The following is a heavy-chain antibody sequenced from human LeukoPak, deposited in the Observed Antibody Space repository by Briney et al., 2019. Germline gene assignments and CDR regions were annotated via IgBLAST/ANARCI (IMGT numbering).Heavy chain of an antibody. CDR1: GFTFSSYS. D-gene: IGHD6-13*01. Sequence: SGGSLRLSCAASGFTFSSYSMHWVRQAPGKGLEWVAVISYDGSNKYYADSVKGRFTISRDNSKNTLYLQMNSLRAEDTAVYYCAKELPSYSSSWADAFDIWGQGTMVTVSS. V-gene: IGHV3-30*18. CDR3: AKELPSYSSSWADAFDI. J-gene: IGHJ3*02. CDR2: ISYDGSNK.